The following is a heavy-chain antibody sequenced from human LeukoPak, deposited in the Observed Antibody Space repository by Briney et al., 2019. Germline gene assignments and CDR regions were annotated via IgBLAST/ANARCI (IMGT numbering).Heavy chain of an antibody. CDR3: ARHKGAYSSSWYFAFDI. J-gene: IGHJ3*02. V-gene: IGHV4-59*08. Sequence: SETLSLTCTVSGDSISSYYWSWIRQPPGKGLEWIGYVYYSGSTKYNPSLKSRVTIPVDTSKNQFSLKLSSVTAADTAVYYCARHKGAYSSSWYFAFDIWGQGTMVTVSS. D-gene: IGHD6-13*01. CDR2: VYYSGST. CDR1: GDSISSYY.